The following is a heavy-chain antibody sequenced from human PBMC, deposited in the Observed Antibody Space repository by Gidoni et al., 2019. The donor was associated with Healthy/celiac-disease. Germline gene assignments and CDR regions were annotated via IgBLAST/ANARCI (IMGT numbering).Heavy chain of an antibody. D-gene: IGHD4-17*01. CDR1: VFTFSSYS. CDR2: ISSSSSYI. CDR3: ARGSDDYGDYYYGMDV. J-gene: IGHJ6*02. V-gene: IGHV3-21*01. Sequence: EVQLVESGGGLVKPGGSLRLSCAASVFTFSSYSMNWVRQAPGKGLEWVSSISSSSSYIYYADSVKGRFTISRDNAKNSLYLQMNSLRAEDTAVYYCARGSDDYGDYYYGMDVWGQGTTVTVSS.